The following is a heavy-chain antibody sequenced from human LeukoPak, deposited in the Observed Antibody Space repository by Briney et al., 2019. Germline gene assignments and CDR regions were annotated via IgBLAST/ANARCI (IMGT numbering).Heavy chain of an antibody. CDR3: ARQVQLERLPDFDY. CDR1: GGSISRSSYY. D-gene: IGHD1-1*01. J-gene: IGHJ4*02. CDR2: IYYRGNT. Sequence: PSEILSLTCTVSGGSISRSSYYWGWIRQPPGKGLEWIGSIYYRGNTYYNPSLKSRVTISVDTSKNQFSLKLSSVTAADTAVYYCARQVQLERLPDFDYWGQGTLVTVSS. V-gene: IGHV4-39*01.